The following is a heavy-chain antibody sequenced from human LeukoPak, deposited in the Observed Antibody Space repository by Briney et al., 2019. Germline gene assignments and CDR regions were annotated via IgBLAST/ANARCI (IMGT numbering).Heavy chain of an antibody. V-gene: IGHV1-2*02. CDR2: INPNSGGT. CDR3: ARDRSYYYDSSALDY. CDR1: GYTFTGYY. J-gene: IGHJ4*02. D-gene: IGHD3-22*01. Sequence: ASVTVSCKASGYTFTGYYMHWVRQAPGQGLEWMGWINPNSGGTNYAQKFQGRVTMTRDTSISTAYMELSRLRSDDTAVYYCARDRSYYYDSSALDYWGQGTLVTVSS.